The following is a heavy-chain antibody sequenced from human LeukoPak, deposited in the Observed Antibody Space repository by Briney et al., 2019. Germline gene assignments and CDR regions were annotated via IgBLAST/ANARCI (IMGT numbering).Heavy chain of an antibody. Sequence: LGESLKISCKGSGYSFSTNWIAWVRQRPGKGLEWMGIIYPSGSDTRYSPSFQGQVTISADKSISTAYLQWSSLKASDTAMYYCARAAGGSGSYYNGFDYWGQGTLVTVSS. CDR2: IYPSGSDT. CDR1: GYSFSTNW. J-gene: IGHJ4*02. V-gene: IGHV5-51*01. D-gene: IGHD3-10*01. CDR3: ARAAGGSGSYYNGFDY.